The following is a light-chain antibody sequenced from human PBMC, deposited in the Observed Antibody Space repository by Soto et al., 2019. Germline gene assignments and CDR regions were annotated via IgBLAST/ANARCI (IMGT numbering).Light chain of an antibody. J-gene: IGKJ4*01. Sequence: IVMTQSPATLSVSPGERATLSCRASRPVTNNYLAWYQRRPGQAPRPLIYAASSRATGTPDRFSGSGSGTEFTLIISRLEPEDFAVYYCQQYGSSVLTFGGGTKVDIK. CDR1: RPVTNNY. CDR2: AAS. V-gene: IGKV3-20*01. CDR3: QQYGSSVLT.